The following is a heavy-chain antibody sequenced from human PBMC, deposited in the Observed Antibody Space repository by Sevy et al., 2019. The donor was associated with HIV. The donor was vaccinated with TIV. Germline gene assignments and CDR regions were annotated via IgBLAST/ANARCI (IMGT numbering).Heavy chain of an antibody. J-gene: IGHJ6*02. V-gene: IGHV1-2*02. CDR2: INPKSGAT. CDR1: GYTFSDSGYY. CDR3: ARESYDFWTGPVDYDYGMDV. Sequence: ASVKVSCKASGYTFSDSGYYVHWVRQAPGQGLEWMGWINPKSGATNYAQKFQGRVTMTRDTSVSTANMELSRLTSEDTAGYYCARESYDFWTGPVDYDYGMDVWGQGTTVTVSS. D-gene: IGHD3-3*01.